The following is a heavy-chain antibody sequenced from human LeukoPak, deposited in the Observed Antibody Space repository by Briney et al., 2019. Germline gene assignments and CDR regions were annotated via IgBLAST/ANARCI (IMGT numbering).Heavy chain of an antibody. Sequence: PSQTLSLTCAVSGGSISSGGYSWSWIRQPPGKGLEWIGYIYHSGSTYYNPSLKSRVTISVDRSKNQFSLKLSSVTAADTAVYYCARGGDSSGYYYPIDYWGQGTLVTVCS. J-gene: IGHJ4*02. D-gene: IGHD3-22*01. CDR1: GGSISSGGYS. CDR2: IYHSGST. V-gene: IGHV4-30-2*01. CDR3: ARGGDSSGYYYPIDY.